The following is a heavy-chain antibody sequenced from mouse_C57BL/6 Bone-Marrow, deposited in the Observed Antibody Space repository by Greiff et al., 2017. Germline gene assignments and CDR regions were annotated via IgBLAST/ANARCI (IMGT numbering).Heavy chain of an antibody. CDR2: IYPGSGGT. V-gene: IGHV1-54*01. Sequence: VQLVESGAELVRPGTSVKVSCKASGYAFTNYLIEWVKQRPGQGLEWIGVIYPGSGGTNYNGKFKGKATLTADKSSSTAYMQLSSLTSEDSAVYFCARNYPGFAYWGQGTRVTVSA. D-gene: IGHD1-1*02. CDR3: ARNYPGFAY. CDR1: GYAFTNYL. J-gene: IGHJ3*01.